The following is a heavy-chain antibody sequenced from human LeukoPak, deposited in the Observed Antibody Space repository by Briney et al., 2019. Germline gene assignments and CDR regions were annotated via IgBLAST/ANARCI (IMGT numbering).Heavy chain of an antibody. V-gene: IGHV3-23*01. J-gene: IGHJ4*02. CDR3: ARDSGFLGADY. CDR2: IVGSGGRT. D-gene: IGHD3-3*01. CDR1: GFTFAKFA. Sequence: GGSLRLSCAASGFTFAKFAMTWVRRAPGKGLEWVSAIVGSGGRTIYADSVKGRFTISRDNSKNTVYLQMNSLRAEDTAVYYCARDSGFLGADYWGQGTLVTVSS.